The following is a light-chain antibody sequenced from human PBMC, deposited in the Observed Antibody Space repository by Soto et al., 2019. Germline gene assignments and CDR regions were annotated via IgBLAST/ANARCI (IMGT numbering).Light chain of an antibody. J-gene: IGKJ1*01. V-gene: IGKV3-15*01. CDR1: QSVSTE. CDR2: GAS. Sequence: VLTQSPATLSVSPGESAALSCRASQSVSTELAWYQQKPGQAPRLLINGASTRATGVPARFSGWGSGTEFTLTISSLQPDDFATYYCQQYNSYPWTFGQGTKVDIK. CDR3: QQYNSYPWT.